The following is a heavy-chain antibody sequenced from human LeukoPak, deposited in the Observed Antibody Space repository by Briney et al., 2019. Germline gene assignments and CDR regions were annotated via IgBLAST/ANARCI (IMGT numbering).Heavy chain of an antibody. Sequence: GASLRLSCAASGFTFSSYAMSWVRQAPGKGLEWVSAISDSGGNTYYADSVKGRFTISRDNSKNTLYPQMNSLRAEDTAIYYCVKGKKWELPLNYWGQGTLVTVSS. CDR3: VKGKKWELPLNY. J-gene: IGHJ4*02. V-gene: IGHV3-23*01. CDR1: GFTFSSYA. CDR2: ISDSGGNT. D-gene: IGHD1-26*01.